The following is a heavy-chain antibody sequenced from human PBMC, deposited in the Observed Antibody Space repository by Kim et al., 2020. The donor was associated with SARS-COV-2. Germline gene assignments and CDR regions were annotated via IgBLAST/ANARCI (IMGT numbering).Heavy chain of an antibody. CDR1: GYTFTSYT. V-gene: IGHV7-4-1*02. Sequence: ASVKVSCKASGYTFTSYTINWVRQAPGQGLEWMGYINTNTGNPTYAQGFTGRFVFSLDTSVSTAYLQISSLQAEDTAVYYCARDGSQAGPYYYYGMDVWGQGTTVTVSS. CDR2: INTNTGNP. CDR3: ARDGSQAGPYYYYGMDV. J-gene: IGHJ6*02. D-gene: IGHD5-12*01.